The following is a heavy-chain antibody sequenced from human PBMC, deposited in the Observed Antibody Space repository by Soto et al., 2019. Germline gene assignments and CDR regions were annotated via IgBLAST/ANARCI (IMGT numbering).Heavy chain of an antibody. Sequence: EVQLLESGGGLVQPGGSLRLSCAASGFTFSSYAMSWVRQAPGKGLDWVSAISGSGGSTYYADSVKGRFTISRDNSKNTLYLQMNSLRAEDTAVYYCAKAMYYYGSGSYYFDYWGQGTLVTVSS. CDR2: ISGSGGST. CDR3: AKAMYYYGSGSYYFDY. J-gene: IGHJ4*02. V-gene: IGHV3-23*01. CDR1: GFTFSSYA. D-gene: IGHD3-10*01.